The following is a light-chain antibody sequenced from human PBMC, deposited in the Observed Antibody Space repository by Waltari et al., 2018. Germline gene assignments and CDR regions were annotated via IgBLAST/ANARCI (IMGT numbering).Light chain of an antibody. Sequence: QSALTQPASVSGSPGQSITISCTGTSSGVGHTYFVPWYQHHPGKAPKLIIYEGSKRPSGISNRFSGFRAGNMASLTISGLQAEDEADYYCCSYATYSPVLLGGGTKLTVL. CDR2: EGS. J-gene: IGLJ2*01. CDR3: CSYATYSPVL. CDR1: SSGVGHTYF. V-gene: IGLV2-23*01.